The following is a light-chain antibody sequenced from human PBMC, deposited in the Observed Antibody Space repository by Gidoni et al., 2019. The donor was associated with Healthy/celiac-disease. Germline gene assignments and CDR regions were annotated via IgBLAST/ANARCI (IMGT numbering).Light chain of an antibody. CDR1: QSVSSY. Sequence: EIVLTQSPATLSLSPGERATLSCRASQSVSSYLAWYQQKPGQDPRLLIYDAANRATGSPARCSGSGSGTEYTITISSLEPEDFAVYYCQQRSNWTPITFGQGTRLEIK. CDR3: QQRSNWTPIT. V-gene: IGKV3-11*01. CDR2: DAA. J-gene: IGKJ5*01.